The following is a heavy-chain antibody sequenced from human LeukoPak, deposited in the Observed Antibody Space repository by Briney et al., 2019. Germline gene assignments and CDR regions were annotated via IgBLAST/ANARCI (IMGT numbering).Heavy chain of an antibody. D-gene: IGHD3-10*01. CDR2: ISGSGGST. CDR3: ATHPLVSGWFGELLFLFDY. J-gene: IGHJ4*02. Sequence: GGSLRLSCAASGFTFSSYAMSWVRQAPGKGLEWVSAISGSGGSTYYADSVKGRFTISRDNSKNTLYLQMNSLRAEDTAVYYCATHPLVSGWFGELLFLFDYWGQGTLVTVSS. CDR1: GFTFSSYA. V-gene: IGHV3-23*01.